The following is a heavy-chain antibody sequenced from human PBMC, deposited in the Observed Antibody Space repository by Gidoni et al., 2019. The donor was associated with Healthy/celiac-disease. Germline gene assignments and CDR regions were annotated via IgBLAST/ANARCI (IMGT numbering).Heavy chain of an antibody. J-gene: IGHJ5*02. Sequence: QVQLQESGPGLVKPSETLSLTCTVSGGSISSYYWRWIRQPAGKGLEWIGRIYTSGSTNYNPSLKSRVTMSVDTSKNQFSLKLSSVTAADTAVYYCARGGRRRDRGWFDPWGQGTLVTVSS. D-gene: IGHD3-22*01. CDR3: ARGGRRRDRGWFDP. CDR1: GGSISSYY. CDR2: IYTSGST. V-gene: IGHV4-4*07.